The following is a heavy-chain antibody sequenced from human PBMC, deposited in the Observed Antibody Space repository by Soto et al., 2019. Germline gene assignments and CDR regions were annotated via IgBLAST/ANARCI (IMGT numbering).Heavy chain of an antibody. V-gene: IGHV4-31*03. Sequence: QVQLQESGPGLVKPSQTLSLTCTVSGGSISSGGYYWSWIRQHPGKGLEWIGYIYYSGSTYYNPSPKSRVTISVDTSKHQFSLKLSSVTAADPAVYYCARDYYGSGGGFDPWGQGTLVTVSS. CDR1: GGSISSGGYY. CDR3: ARDYYGSGGGFDP. J-gene: IGHJ5*02. CDR2: IYYSGST. D-gene: IGHD3-10*01.